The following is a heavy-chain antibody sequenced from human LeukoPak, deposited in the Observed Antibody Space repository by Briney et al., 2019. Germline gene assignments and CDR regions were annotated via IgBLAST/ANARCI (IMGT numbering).Heavy chain of an antibody. D-gene: IGHD3-22*01. CDR3: ANVLEYYYDSRGYHSHYYYYGMDV. CDR2: ISGSGGST. V-gene: IGHV3-23*01. Sequence: SGGSLILSCAASGFTFSSYAMTWVRQAPGKGLEWVSAISGSGGSTYYADSVKGRFTISRDNSRNTLSLQMNSLRAEDTAVYYCANVLEYYYDSRGYHSHYYYYGMDVWGQGTTVTVSS. J-gene: IGHJ6*02. CDR1: GFTFSSYA.